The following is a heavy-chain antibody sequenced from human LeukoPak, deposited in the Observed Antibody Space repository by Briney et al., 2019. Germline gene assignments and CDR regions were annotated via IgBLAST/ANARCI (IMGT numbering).Heavy chain of an antibody. Sequence: TGGSLRLSCAASGFTFRSYWMSWVRQAPGKGLEWVANINQAGSVQYYMDSVKGRFTISRDDAKNSLYVQMNSLRDEDTAVYYCARVGYSGWNLEYWGQGTLVTVSS. CDR1: GFTFRSYW. CDR2: INQAGSVQ. D-gene: IGHD5-12*01. J-gene: IGHJ4*02. CDR3: ARVGYSGWNLEY. V-gene: IGHV3-7*01.